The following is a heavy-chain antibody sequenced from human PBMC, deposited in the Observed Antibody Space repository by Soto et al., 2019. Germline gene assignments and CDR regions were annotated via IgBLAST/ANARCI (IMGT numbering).Heavy chain of an antibody. CDR3: AKRGTGTTRFTRKKEPFDY. Sequence: SETLSLTCAVSGGSISSSNWWSWVRQPPGKGLEWIGEIYHSGSTNYNPSLKSRVTISVDKSKNQFSLKLSSVTAADTAVYYCAKRGTGTTRFTRKKEPFDYCGQGTLVTVSS. V-gene: IGHV4-4*02. J-gene: IGHJ4*02. D-gene: IGHD1-7*01. CDR1: GGSISSSNW. CDR2: IYHSGST.